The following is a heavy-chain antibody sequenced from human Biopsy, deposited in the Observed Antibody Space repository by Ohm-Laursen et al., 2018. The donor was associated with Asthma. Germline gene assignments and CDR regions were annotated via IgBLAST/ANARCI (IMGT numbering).Heavy chain of an antibody. D-gene: IGHD3-3*01. CDR3: ARQVKSTVFGASYRKFDF. CDR1: VLTFSSYG. V-gene: IGHV3-30*03. Sequence: SLRLSCTASVLTFSSYGMVWVRLAPGKGLEWVALISNDGANKFYADSVQGRFTISRGNSKNTLYLQMHSLKIEDTAVYFCARQVKSTVFGASYRKFDFWGQGTLVAVSS. CDR2: ISNDGANK. J-gene: IGHJ4*02.